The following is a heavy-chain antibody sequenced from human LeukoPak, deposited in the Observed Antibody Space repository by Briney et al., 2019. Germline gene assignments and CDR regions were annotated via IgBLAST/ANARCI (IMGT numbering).Heavy chain of an antibody. Sequence: GGPLRLSCAASGFTFDDYAMHWVRQAPGKGLEWVSLISWDGGSTYYADSVKGRFTISRDNSKNSLYLQMNSLRAEDTALYYCAKAASPKSRRYGMDVWGKGTTVTVSS. V-gene: IGHV3-43D*04. J-gene: IGHJ6*04. CDR2: ISWDGGST. CDR1: GFTFDDYA. CDR3: AKAASPKSRRYGMDV.